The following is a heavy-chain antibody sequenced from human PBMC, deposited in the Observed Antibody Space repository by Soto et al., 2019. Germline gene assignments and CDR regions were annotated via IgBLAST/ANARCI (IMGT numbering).Heavy chain of an antibody. V-gene: IGHV1-18*01. D-gene: IGHD3-22*01. Sequence: GXSVKVSCKASGYTFTSYGIRWVRQAPGQGREGMGAPRXNNGKXTYAQHPQGRVXTTTDTSTXTAYTELRTLRSDDTAVSYCARGYDSSGYSADPWGKGTMVTVYS. CDR3: ARGYDSSGYSADP. CDR2: PRXNNGKX. CDR1: GYTFTSYG. J-gene: IGHJ5*02.